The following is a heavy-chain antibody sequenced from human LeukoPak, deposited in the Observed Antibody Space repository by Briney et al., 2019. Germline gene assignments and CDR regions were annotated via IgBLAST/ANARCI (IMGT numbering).Heavy chain of an antibody. V-gene: IGHV3-66*01. D-gene: IGHD3-10*01. CDR2: IYSGGST. CDR1: GFTVSSNY. Sequence: GSLRLSCAASGFTVSSNYMSWVRQAPGKGLEWVSVIYSGGSTYYADSVKGRFTISRDNSKNTLYLQMNSLRAEDTAVYYCARDPGYYYGMDVWGQATTVTVSS. CDR3: ARDPGYYYGMDV. J-gene: IGHJ6*02.